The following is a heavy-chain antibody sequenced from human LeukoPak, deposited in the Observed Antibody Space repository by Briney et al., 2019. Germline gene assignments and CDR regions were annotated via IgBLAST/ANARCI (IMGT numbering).Heavy chain of an antibody. CDR1: GYTFTSYG. Sequence: ASVKVSCKASGYTFTSYGISWVRQAPGQGLEWMGWISAYNGNTNYAQKLQGRVTMTTDTSTSTAYMELRSLRSDDTAVYYCADGGSDYDSSGYYFDAYFQHWGQGTLVTVFS. D-gene: IGHD3-22*01. CDR2: ISAYNGNT. J-gene: IGHJ1*01. CDR3: ADGGSDYDSSGYYFDAYFQH. V-gene: IGHV1-18*01.